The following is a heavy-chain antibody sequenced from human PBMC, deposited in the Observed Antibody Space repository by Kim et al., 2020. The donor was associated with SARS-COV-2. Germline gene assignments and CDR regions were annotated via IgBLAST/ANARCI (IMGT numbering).Heavy chain of an antibody. CDR2: ISYDGSNK. D-gene: IGHD3-10*01. CDR3: VAGSMVRGAGYGMDV. J-gene: IGHJ6*02. Sequence: GGSLRLSCAVSGFSFSRSGMHWVRQAPGKGLEWVAIISYDGSNKEYTDSVKGRFTISRDDAKNTLYLQMNSLREEDTAVYYCVAGSMVRGAGYGMDVWGQGTTVTVSS. V-gene: IGHV3-30*03. CDR1: GFSFSRSG.